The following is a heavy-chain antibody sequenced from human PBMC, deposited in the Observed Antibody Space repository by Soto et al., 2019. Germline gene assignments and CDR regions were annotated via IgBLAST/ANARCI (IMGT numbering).Heavy chain of an antibody. V-gene: IGHV4-39*01. Sequence: NPSEKLSLTCTVSGGSISSCSYSWGWIRHPPWKVLEWIGSIYYSGSTYYNPSLKSRVTISVDTSKNQFSLKLSSVTAADTAVYYCARPTVVNDYYGSGSYPPDALDIWGQGTMVTVSS. D-gene: IGHD3-10*01. CDR2: IYYSGST. CDR1: GGSISSCSYS. CDR3: ARPTVVNDYYGSGSYPPDALDI. J-gene: IGHJ3*02.